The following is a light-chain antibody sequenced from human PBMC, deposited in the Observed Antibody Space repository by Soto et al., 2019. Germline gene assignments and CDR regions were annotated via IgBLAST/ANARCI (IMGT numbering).Light chain of an antibody. V-gene: IGLV7-43*01. CDR3: VLLYGGAWV. Sequence: QAVVTQEPSLTVSPGGTVTLTCALTTGAVTSGYYPNWFQREPGQALRTLIYRTSNKHSWTPARFSGSLLGGKAALTLSGVQPEDEADYYCVLLYGGAWVFGGGTKVTVL. CDR1: TGAVTSGYY. J-gene: IGLJ3*02. CDR2: RTS.